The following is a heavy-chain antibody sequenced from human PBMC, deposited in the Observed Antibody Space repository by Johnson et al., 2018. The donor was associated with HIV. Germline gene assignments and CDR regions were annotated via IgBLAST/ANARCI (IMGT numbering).Heavy chain of an antibody. V-gene: IGHV3-74*02. CDR1: GFTFSTYW. CDR2: INSDGSST. D-gene: IGHD3-10*01. Sequence: VQLVESGGGVVQPGGSLTLSCAASGFTFSTYWMHWVRQAPGKGLVWVSRINSDGSSTSYADSVKGRFTISRDNSKNTLYLQMNSLRAEDTAVYYCAKSTQASILRESGPYGAFDMWGQGTMVTVSS. CDR3: AKSTQASILRESGPYGAFDM. J-gene: IGHJ3*02.